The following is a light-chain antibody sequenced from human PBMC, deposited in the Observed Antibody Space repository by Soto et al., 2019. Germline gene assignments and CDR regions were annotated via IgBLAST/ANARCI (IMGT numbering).Light chain of an antibody. CDR3: QQFHSYPRT. Sequence: DIVMTQSPDSLAVSLCERATINCKSSESVLYSSNNKNYLAWFQQKPGQAPKLLIYAASTLQSGVPSRFSGSGSGTDFTLTISCLQSEDFATYYCQQFHSYPRTFGQGTKVDI. CDR1: ESVLYSSNNKNY. J-gene: IGKJ1*01. CDR2: AAS. V-gene: IGKV4-1*01.